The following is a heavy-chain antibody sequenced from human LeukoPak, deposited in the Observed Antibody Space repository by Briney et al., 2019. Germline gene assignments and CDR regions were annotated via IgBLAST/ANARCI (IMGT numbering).Heavy chain of an antibody. CDR2: ISGNGDST. V-gene: IGHV3-23*01. CDR1: GFTFSSYA. CDR3: AKRQKYGDGCLDY. J-gene: IGHJ4*02. D-gene: IGHD5-24*01. Sequence: GGSLRLSCAASGFTFSSYAMSWVRQAPGKGLEWVSAISGNGDSTYYADSVKGRFTISRDNSKNTLFLQMSSLSAEDTAIYYCAKRQKYGDGCLDYWGQGTLVTVSS.